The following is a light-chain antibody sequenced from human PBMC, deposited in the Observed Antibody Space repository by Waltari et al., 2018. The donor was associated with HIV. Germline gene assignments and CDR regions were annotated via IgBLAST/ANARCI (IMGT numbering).Light chain of an antibody. CDR1: QSVSSD. CDR3: QQRSNWPPLAT. Sequence: EIVLTQSPATLSLSPGERATLPSRASQSVSSDLAWYQQKPGQAPRLLIYDGDKRATGIPARFSGSGSGTDFTLTISSLQPEDFAVYYCQQRSNWPPLATFGPGTKVDIK. V-gene: IGKV3-11*01. CDR2: DGD. J-gene: IGKJ3*01.